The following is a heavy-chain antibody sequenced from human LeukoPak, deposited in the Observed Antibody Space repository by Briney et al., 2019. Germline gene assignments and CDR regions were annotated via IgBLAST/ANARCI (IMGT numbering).Heavy chain of an antibody. CDR3: ARRGRGTATVNYYFDY. Sequence: GESLQISCQGSGYSFTNYWIGWVRQTTGKGLEWVGIIYPGDSDTRYSPSFQGQVTISADKSINTAYLQWSSLKASDTAMYYCARRGRGTATVNYYFDYWGQGTLVTVSS. D-gene: IGHD5-18*01. V-gene: IGHV5-51*01. CDR2: IYPGDSDT. J-gene: IGHJ4*02. CDR1: GYSFTNYW.